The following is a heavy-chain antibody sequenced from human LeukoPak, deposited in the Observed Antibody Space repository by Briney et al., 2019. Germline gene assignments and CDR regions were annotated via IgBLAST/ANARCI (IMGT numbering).Heavy chain of an antibody. Sequence: ASVKVSCKASGYTFTGYYMHWVRQAPGQGLEWMGWINPNSGGTNYAQKFQGRVTMTRDTSISTAYMELSRLRSDDTAVYYCARPTRKGIAAAGFDYWGQGTLVTVSS. J-gene: IGHJ4*02. D-gene: IGHD6-13*01. CDR3: ARPTRKGIAAAGFDY. CDR1: GYTFTGYY. CDR2: INPNSGGT. V-gene: IGHV1-2*02.